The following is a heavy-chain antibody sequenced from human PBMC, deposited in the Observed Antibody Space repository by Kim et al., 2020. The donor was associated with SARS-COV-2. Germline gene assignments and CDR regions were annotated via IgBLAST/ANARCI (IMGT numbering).Heavy chain of an antibody. V-gene: IGHV3-7*01. J-gene: IGHJ4*02. Sequence: GGSLRLSCEASGFIFISYWMTWVRQAPGKGLEWVASIKQDGSQKYHVDSVKGRFTISRDNAKNSLFLQMNSLRAEDAAVYYCARADYYGSGSFYFDYWGQGTLVTISS. CDR3: ARADYYGSGSFYFDY. CDR1: GFIFISYW. D-gene: IGHD3-10*01. CDR2: IKQDGSQK.